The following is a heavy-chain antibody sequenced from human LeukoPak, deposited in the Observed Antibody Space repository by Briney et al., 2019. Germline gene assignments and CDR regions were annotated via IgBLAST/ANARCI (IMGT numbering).Heavy chain of an antibody. CDR3: ARDRSFGENFFDN. CDR1: GYTFTSYD. J-gene: IGHJ4*02. V-gene: IGHV1-2*06. CDR2: INPNSGDT. Sequence: ASVKVSCKASGYTFTSYDINWVRQAPGQGLELLGRINPNSGDTIYAQSFQGRVTMTRDTSISTAYMDLSRLSSDDTALYYCARDRSFGENFFDNWGQGTLVTVSS. D-gene: IGHD3-16*01.